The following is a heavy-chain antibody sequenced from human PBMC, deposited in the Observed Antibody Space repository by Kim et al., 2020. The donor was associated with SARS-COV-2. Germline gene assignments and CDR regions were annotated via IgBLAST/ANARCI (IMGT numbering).Heavy chain of an antibody. V-gene: IGHV3-74*01. Sequence: DSVKGRLSISRDTATNTVFLQMNSLRAEDTAVYYCARGGWQAGKYYFAMDGWGQGTTVTVSS. J-gene: IGHJ6*02. D-gene: IGHD3-16*01. CDR3: ARGGWQAGKYYFAMDG.